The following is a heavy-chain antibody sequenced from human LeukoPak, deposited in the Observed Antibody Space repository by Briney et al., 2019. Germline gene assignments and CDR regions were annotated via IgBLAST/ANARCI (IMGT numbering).Heavy chain of an antibody. V-gene: IGHV1-24*01. Sequence: ASVKVSCKVSGYRLSAVSMHWVRQAPGKGLEWMGGFEPEDGATTYAERFQGRITMTEDTSTDTAYMDLSRLTSEGTAVYYCMIDYFDWASSRSGNYFWGQGTLVTVSS. J-gene: IGHJ4*02. CDR2: FEPEDGAT. D-gene: IGHD3-3*01. CDR3: MIDYFDWASSRSGNYF. CDR1: GYRLSAVS.